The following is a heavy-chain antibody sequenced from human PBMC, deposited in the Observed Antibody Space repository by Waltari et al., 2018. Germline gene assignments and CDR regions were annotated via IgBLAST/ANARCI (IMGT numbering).Heavy chain of an antibody. J-gene: IGHJ4*02. CDR3: ARDLSSPDAY. CDR2: ISYDGSNK. D-gene: IGHD2-2*01. V-gene: IGHV3-30-3*01. Sequence: QVQLVESGGGVVQPWRYLRRSCAASGFPFSNHAMHWVRQAPGKGLEWVAVISYDGSNKYYADSVKGRFTIARDNSMNTLYLQVNSLRGEDTAVYYCARDLSSPDAYWGQGTLVTVSS. CDR1: GFPFSNHA.